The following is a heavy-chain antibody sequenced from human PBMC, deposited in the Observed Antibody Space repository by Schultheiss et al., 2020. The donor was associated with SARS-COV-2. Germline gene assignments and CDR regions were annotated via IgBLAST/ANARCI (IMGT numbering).Heavy chain of an antibody. J-gene: IGHJ4*02. CDR3: AKVSWNAAAGNN. CDR2: ISTSGSSI. Sequence: GGSLRLSCTASGFTFNSYEMNWVRQAPGKGLEWVSYISTSGSSIHYADSVRGRFTISRDNAKNSLYLQMNNLRAEDTAVYYCAKVSWNAAAGNNWGQGTLVTVSS. CDR1: GFTFNSYE. D-gene: IGHD6-13*01. V-gene: IGHV3-48*03.